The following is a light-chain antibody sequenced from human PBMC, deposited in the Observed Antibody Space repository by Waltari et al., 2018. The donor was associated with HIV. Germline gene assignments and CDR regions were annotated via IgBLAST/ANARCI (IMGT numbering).Light chain of an antibody. CDR1: NIGSKS. J-gene: IGLJ3*02. Sequence: SYVLTQPPSVSVAPGKTARTTCGGNNIGSKSVHWYQQKPGQAPVLVIDDDSDRPSRTPKRFSGENSGITATLTMGRVEAGDEADYYCPVWDRSSDHPRAFGGGTKLTVL. V-gene: IGLV3-21*04. CDR2: DDS. CDR3: PVWDRSSDHPRA.